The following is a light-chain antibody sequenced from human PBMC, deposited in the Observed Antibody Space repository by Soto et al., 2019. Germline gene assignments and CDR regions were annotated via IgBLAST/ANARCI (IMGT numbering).Light chain of an antibody. J-gene: IGKJ3*01. Sequence: DIQMTQSPSSLSASVGDRXTITXRASQGISNYLAWYQQKPGKVPKLLIYAASTLQSGVPSRFSGSGSGTDFTLTISSLQPXXXXXXXXXXXXXAXFTFGPGTKVDIK. CDR3: XXXXXAXFT. V-gene: IGKV1-27*01. CDR2: AAS. CDR1: QGISNY.